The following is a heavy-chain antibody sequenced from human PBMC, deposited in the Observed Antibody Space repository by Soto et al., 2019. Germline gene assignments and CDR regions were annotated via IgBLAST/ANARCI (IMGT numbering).Heavy chain of an antibody. CDR2: ISGSGGST. V-gene: IGHV3-23*01. J-gene: IGHJ4*02. Sequence: EVQLLESGGGLVQPGGSLRLSCAASGFTFSSYAMSWVRQAPGKGLEWVSAISGSGGSTYYADSVKGRFTISRDNSKNTLYLQMNSLRAEDTAVYYCAKDADYDFWSGPTYYFDYWGQGTLVTVSS. CDR1: GFTFSSYA. D-gene: IGHD3-3*01. CDR3: AKDADYDFWSGPTYYFDY.